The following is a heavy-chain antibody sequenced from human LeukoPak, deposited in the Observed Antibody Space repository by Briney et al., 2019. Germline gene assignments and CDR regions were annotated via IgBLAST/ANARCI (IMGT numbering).Heavy chain of an antibody. J-gene: IGHJ4*02. Sequence: ASVKVSCKASGYAFTSYYMHWVRQAPGQGLEWMGIINPSGGSTSYAQKFQGKVTMTRDTSTSTVYMELSSLRSEDTAVYYCATPAVAGTSFFDYWGQGTLVTVSS. CDR3: ATPAVAGTSFFDY. CDR2: INPSGGST. V-gene: IGHV1-46*03. CDR1: GYAFTSYY. D-gene: IGHD6-19*01.